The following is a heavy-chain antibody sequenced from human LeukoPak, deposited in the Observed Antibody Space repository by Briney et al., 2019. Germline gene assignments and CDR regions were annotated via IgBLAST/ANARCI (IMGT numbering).Heavy chain of an antibody. J-gene: IGHJ4*02. CDR2: IHHSGST. D-gene: IGHD2-2*01. CDR3: ARSPATSWSNFDY. V-gene: IGHV4-34*01. Sequence: SETLSLTCAVYVESFSDHYWTWIRQPPGKGLEWIGKIHHSGSTNYRLSLKSRVTISVDRSKNQFSLKLTPVTAADTAVYYCARSPATSWSNFDYWGQGTLVTVSS. CDR1: VESFSDHY.